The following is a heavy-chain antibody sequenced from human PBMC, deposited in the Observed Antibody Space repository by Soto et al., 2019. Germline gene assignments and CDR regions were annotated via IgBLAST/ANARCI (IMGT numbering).Heavy chain of an antibody. CDR1: GASISSFY. Sequence: SETLSLTCTVSGASISSFYWSWIRQPPGKGLEWIGYIYYSGSTNYSPSLKSRVTISVDTSKNQFSLKLSSVTAADTAVYYCARDRWGVAVAANVWAFDYWGQGTLVTVSS. V-gene: IGHV4-59*01. CDR2: IYYSGST. D-gene: IGHD6-19*01. CDR3: ARDRWGVAVAANVWAFDY. J-gene: IGHJ4*02.